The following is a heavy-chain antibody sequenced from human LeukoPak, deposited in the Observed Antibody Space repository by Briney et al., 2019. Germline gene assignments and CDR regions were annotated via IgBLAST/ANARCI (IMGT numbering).Heavy chain of an antibody. J-gene: IGHJ4*02. CDR2: ISGSGGST. CDR3: AKYYYGSGSYYLPFDY. V-gene: IGHV3-23*01. CDR1: GFTFSSYA. Sequence: PGGSLRLSCAASGFTFSSYAMSWVRQAPGKGLEWVSAISGSGGSTYYADSVEGRFTISRDNSKNTLYLQMNSLRAEDMAVYYCAKYYYGSGSYYLPFDYWGQGTLVTVSS. D-gene: IGHD3-10*01.